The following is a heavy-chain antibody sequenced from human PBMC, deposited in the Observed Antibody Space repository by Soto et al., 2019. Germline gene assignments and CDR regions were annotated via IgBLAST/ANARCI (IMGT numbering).Heavy chain of an antibody. J-gene: IGHJ6*02. CDR2: IIPILGIA. D-gene: IGHD2-15*01. CDR3: ASASGSGLYYGMDV. Sequence: QVQLVQSGAEVKKPGSSVKVSCKASGGTFSSYTISWVRQAAGQGLEWMGRIIPILGIANYAQKFQGRVTITADKSTSTAYMELSSLRSEDTAVYYCASASGSGLYYGMDVWGQGTTVTVSS. CDR1: GGTFSSYT. V-gene: IGHV1-69*02.